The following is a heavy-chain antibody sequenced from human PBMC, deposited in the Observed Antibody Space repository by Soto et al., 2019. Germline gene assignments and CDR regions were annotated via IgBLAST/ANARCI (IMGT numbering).Heavy chain of an antibody. D-gene: IGHD3-16*01. CDR1: GFSFSSYD. J-gene: IGHJ6*02. CDR2: ISSSGSTV. V-gene: IGHV3-48*03. CDR3: ARDQGGDGYNTNFHYGMDV. Sequence: GGSLRLSCAPSGFSFSSYDLNWVRQAPGKGLEWVSYISSSGSTVYYADSVKGRFTISRDNAKNSLYLQMNSLSAEDTATYYCARDQGGDGYNTNFHYGMDVWGQGTPVTVSS.